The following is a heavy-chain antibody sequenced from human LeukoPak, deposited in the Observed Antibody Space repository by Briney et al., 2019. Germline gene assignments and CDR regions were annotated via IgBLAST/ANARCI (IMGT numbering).Heavy chain of an antibody. CDR1: GFTFSRYW. CDR3: ARDRYCSGNGRQDLGY. V-gene: IGHV3-74*01. Sequence: PGGSLRLSCAASGFTFSRYWMHWVRQAPGKGLVWVSRININGSSTIYADSVKGRFTISRDNAKNTLYLQMNNLRADDTAVYYCARDRYCSGNGRQDLGYWGQGTLVTVSS. J-gene: IGHJ4*02. D-gene: IGHD2-15*01. CDR2: ININGSST.